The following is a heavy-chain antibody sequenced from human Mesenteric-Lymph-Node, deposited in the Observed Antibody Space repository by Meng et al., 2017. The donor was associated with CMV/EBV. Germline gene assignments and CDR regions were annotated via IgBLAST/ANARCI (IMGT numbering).Heavy chain of an antibody. CDR1: GGSFSGYY. V-gene: IGHV4-34*01. Sequence: SQTLSLTCAVYGGSFSGYYWSWIRQPPGKGLEWIGEINHSGSTNYNPSLKSRVTISVDTSKNQFSLKLSSVTAADTAVYYCARDSRGSYTVNHYYYYGMDVWGQGTTVTVSS. J-gene: IGHJ6*02. CDR3: ARDSRGSYTVNHYYYYGMDV. D-gene: IGHD1-26*01. CDR2: INHSGST.